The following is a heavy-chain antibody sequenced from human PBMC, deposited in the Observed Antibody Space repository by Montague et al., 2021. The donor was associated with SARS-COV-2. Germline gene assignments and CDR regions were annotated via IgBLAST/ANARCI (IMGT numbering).Heavy chain of an antibody. V-gene: IGHV4-39*01. CDR1: DDSINNKTYF. J-gene: IGHJ6*02. D-gene: IGHD4-23*01. CDR3: ARTTVVTPYYYYAMDV. Sequence: SETLSLTCTVSDDSINNKTYFWDWIRQPPEKGLEWVGSIHYRGSTHYNPSLKSRLTISVDTSRNQFSLKLSSVTAADTAVYFCARTTVVTPYYYYAMDVWGQGTTVTVSS. CDR2: IHYRGST.